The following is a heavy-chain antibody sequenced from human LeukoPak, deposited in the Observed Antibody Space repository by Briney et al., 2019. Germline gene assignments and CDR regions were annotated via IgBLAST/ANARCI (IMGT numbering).Heavy chain of an antibody. J-gene: IGHJ4*02. CDR2: INPNSGGT. V-gene: IGHV1-2*02. CDR3: ARAGGGLVSAHDY. D-gene: IGHD1-1*01. CDR1: GYTFTGYY. Sequence: GASVKVSCKASGYTFTGYYMHWVRQAPGQGLEWMGWINPNSGGTNYAQKFQGRVTMTRDTSISTAYMELSRLRSGDTAVYYCARAGGGLVSAHDYWGQGTLVTVSS.